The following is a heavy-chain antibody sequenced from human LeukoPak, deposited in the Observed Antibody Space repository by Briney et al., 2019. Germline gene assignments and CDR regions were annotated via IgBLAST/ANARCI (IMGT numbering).Heavy chain of an antibody. D-gene: IGHD2-2*01. CDR1: GGSVSSGGYS. Sequence: SETLSLTCAVSGGSVSSGGYSWSWIRQPPGKGLEWIGYIYHSGSTYYNPSLKSRVTISVDRSKNQFSLKLSSVTAADTAVYYCARQFTGYCSSTSCPYNWFDPWGQGTLVTVSS. J-gene: IGHJ5*02. CDR3: ARQFTGYCSSTSCPYNWFDP. V-gene: IGHV4-30-2*01. CDR2: IYHSGST.